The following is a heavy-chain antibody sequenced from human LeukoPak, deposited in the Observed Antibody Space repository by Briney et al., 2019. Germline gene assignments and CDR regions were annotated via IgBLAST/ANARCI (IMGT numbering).Heavy chain of an antibody. CDR2: INPGGGST. CDR3: ARDSVPLRYFDWSNLYYYYGMDV. D-gene: IGHD3-9*01. V-gene: IGHV1-46*01. Sequence: ASVKVSCKASGYTFTSYYVHWVRQAPGQGLEWMGIINPGGGSTSYAQKFQGRVTMTRDTSTSTVYMELSSLRSEDTAVYYCARDSVPLRYFDWSNLYYYYGMDVWGQGTTVTVSS. J-gene: IGHJ6*02. CDR1: GYTFTSYY.